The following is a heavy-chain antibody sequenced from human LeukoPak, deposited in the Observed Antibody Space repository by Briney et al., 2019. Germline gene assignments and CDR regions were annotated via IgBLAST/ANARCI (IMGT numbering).Heavy chain of an antibody. CDR3: AKSRGSNWPRYFDL. D-gene: IGHD6-13*01. J-gene: IGHJ2*01. Sequence: GGSLRLSRAAFGFTFDDYAMHWVRQAPGKGLEWVSSISWNSGSIGYADSVKGRFTISRDNAKNSLYLQMNSLRAEDTALYYCAKSRGSNWPRYFDLWGRGTLITVSS. CDR1: GFTFDDYA. V-gene: IGHV3-9*01. CDR2: ISWNSGSI.